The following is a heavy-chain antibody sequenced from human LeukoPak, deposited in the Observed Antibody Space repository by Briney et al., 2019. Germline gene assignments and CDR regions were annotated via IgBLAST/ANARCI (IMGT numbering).Heavy chain of an antibody. CDR3: ARASRDGYNQNFDH. CDR2: IYPGGSET. D-gene: IGHD5-24*01. CDR1: GYSFSSYW. V-gene: IGHV5-51*01. Sequence: GQSLKISCKGLGYSFSSYWNAWVRQRPGKGLEWMGIIYPGGSETRYDPSFQGQVTISADSSTSTAYLQWSSLRASDTAMYYCARASRDGYNQNFDHWGQGTLVTVSS. J-gene: IGHJ4*02.